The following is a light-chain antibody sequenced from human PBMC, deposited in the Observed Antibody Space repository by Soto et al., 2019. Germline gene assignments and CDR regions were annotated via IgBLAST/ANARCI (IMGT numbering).Light chain of an antibody. V-gene: IGKV3-15*01. Sequence: EIVMTQSPATLSVSPGERATLSCRASQSVSRNLAWYQQKPGQAPRLLIYDASTRATGIPARFSGSGSGTGFTLTISSLQSEDFAVYYCQQYNNWPLTFGGGTKV. CDR2: DAS. CDR3: QQYNNWPLT. CDR1: QSVSRN. J-gene: IGKJ4*01.